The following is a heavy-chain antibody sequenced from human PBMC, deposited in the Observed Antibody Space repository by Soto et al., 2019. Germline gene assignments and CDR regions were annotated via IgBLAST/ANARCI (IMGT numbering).Heavy chain of an antibody. Sequence: QVPLVESGGGVVQPGRSLRLSCAASGFTFSSYGMHWVRQAPGKGLEWVAVISYDGSNKYYADSVKGRFTISRDNSKNTLYLQMNSLRAEDTAVYYCAKDRQWLGSYLDYWGQGTLVTVSS. J-gene: IGHJ4*02. D-gene: IGHD6-19*01. CDR1: GFTFSSYG. V-gene: IGHV3-30*18. CDR3: AKDRQWLGSYLDY. CDR2: ISYDGSNK.